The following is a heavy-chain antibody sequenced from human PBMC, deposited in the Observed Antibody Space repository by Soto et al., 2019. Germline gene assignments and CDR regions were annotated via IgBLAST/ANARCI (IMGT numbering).Heavy chain of an antibody. D-gene: IGHD3-3*01. CDR2: IYYSGST. CDR1: GGSISSSSYY. Sequence: SETLSLTCTVSGGSISSSSYYWGWIRQPPGKGLEWIGSIYYSGSTYYNPSLKSRVTISVDTSKNQFSLKLSSVTAADTAVYYCARHVTRRDDFWSGYSYYYYYYGMDVWGQGTTVTVSS. CDR3: ARHVTRRDDFWSGYSYYYYYYGMDV. J-gene: IGHJ6*02. V-gene: IGHV4-39*01.